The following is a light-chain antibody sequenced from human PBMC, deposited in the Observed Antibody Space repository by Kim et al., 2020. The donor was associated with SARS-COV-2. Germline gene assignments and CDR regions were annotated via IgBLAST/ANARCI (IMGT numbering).Light chain of an antibody. CDR3: QHYDNWPLA. CDR1: ESLRSS. CDR2: DVS. V-gene: IGKV3-15*01. Sequence: EIVITQSPATLSVSAGERVTLSCRASESLRSSLAWYQQKSGQAPRLLIYDVSTRATGVPARFSGSGSGTEFTLTISSLESEDFALYYCQHYDNWPLAFGGGTKVDIK. J-gene: IGKJ4*01.